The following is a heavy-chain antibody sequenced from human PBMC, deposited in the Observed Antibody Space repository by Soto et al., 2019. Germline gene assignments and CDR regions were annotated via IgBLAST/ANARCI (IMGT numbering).Heavy chain of an antibody. CDR2: IIPIFGTA. CDR1: GGTFSSYA. Sequence: ASVKVSCKASGGTFSSYAISWVRQAPGQGLEWMGGIIPIFGTANYAQKFQGRVTITADESTSTAYMELSSLRSEDTAVYCCARAATVTNAWDYWGQGTLVTVSS. V-gene: IGHV1-69*13. CDR3: ARAATVTNAWDY. J-gene: IGHJ4*02. D-gene: IGHD4-17*01.